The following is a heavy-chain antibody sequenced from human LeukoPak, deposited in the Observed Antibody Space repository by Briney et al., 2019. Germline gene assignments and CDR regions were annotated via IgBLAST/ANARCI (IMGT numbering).Heavy chain of an antibody. Sequence: SETLSLTCTVSGGSISSYYWSWIRQPAGKGLEWIGRIYTSGSTNYNPSLKSRVTMSVDTSKNQFSLKLSSVTAADTAVYYCAREMSALVVPAARDYYYMDVWGKGTTVTVSS. CDR1: GGSISSYY. J-gene: IGHJ6*03. V-gene: IGHV4-4*07. CDR3: AREMSALVVPAARDYYYMDV. CDR2: IYTSGST. D-gene: IGHD2-2*01.